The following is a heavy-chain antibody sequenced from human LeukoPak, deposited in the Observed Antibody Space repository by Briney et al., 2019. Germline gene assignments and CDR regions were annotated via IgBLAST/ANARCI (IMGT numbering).Heavy chain of an antibody. V-gene: IGHV3-23*01. CDR1: GFTFSSYV. J-gene: IGHJ1*01. CDR2: ISGSGGST. Sequence: GGSLRLSCAASGFTFSSYVMSWVRQAPGKGLEWVSAISGSGGSTYYADSVKGRFTISRDNSKNTLYLQMNSLRAEDTAVYYCAKDRYCSSTSCYAAEYFQHWGQGTLVTVSS. D-gene: IGHD2-2*01. CDR3: AKDRYCSSTSCYAAEYFQH.